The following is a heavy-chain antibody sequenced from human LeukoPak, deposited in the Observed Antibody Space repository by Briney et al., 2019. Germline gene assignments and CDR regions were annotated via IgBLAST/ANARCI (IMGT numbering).Heavy chain of an antibody. CDR1: GFTFSSYA. Sequence: GGSLRLSCAASGFTFSSYAMSWVRQTPGKGLEWVSAISGSGGSTYYADSVKGRFTISRDNSKNTLFLQMNSLRAEDTAVYYCARHLPSTYYYDSSAYPPDDYWGQGTLVTVSS. J-gene: IGHJ4*02. CDR3: ARHLPSTYYYDSSAYPPDDY. CDR2: ISGSGGST. V-gene: IGHV3-23*01. D-gene: IGHD3-22*01.